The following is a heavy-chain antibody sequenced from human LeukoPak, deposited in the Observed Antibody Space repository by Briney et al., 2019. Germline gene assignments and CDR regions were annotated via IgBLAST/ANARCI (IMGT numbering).Heavy chain of an antibody. Sequence: GSLRLSCAASGFTFRNYWMSWVRQPPGKGLEWIGEIYHSGITNYNASLKSRVTILVDKSKNQFSLKLTSVTAADTAVYYCASALPFQLVHWGQGTLVTVSS. J-gene: IGHJ4*02. V-gene: IGHV4-4*02. CDR1: GFTFRNYW. D-gene: IGHD1-1*01. CDR3: ASALPFQLVH. CDR2: IYHSGIT.